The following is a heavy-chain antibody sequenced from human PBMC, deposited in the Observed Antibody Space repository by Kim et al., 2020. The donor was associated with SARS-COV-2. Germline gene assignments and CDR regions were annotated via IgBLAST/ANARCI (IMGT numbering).Heavy chain of an antibody. CDR3: ARGRPPPEGAVDI. V-gene: IGHV4-34*01. J-gene: IGHJ3*02. Sequence: YNPSLKSRVTIAVDTSKNQFSLKLSSVTAADTAVYYCARGRPPPEGAVDIWGQGTMVTVSS. D-gene: IGHD6-6*01.